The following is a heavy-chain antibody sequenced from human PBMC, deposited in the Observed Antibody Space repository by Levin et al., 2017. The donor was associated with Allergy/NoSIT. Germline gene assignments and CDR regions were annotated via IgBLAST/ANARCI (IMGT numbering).Heavy chain of an antibody. D-gene: IGHD6-25*01. CDR3: ARISAGAGDP. J-gene: IGHJ5*02. Sequence: PSETLSLTCTVSGGSISNYYWGWIRQPPGKGLELIGYIYYSGSTTYNPSLKSRVTISVDTSRTQFSLKLSSVTAADTAVYFCARISAGAGDPWGQGILVTVSS. V-gene: IGHV4-59*13. CDR1: GGSISNYY. CDR2: IYYSGST.